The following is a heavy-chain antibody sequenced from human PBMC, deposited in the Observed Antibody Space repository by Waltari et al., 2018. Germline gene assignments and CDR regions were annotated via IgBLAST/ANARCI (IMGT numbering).Heavy chain of an antibody. V-gene: IGHV1-69*01. CDR1: GFTFSSYW. D-gene: IGHD5-18*01. CDR3: AREGRGYSSGLYYYYGMDV. J-gene: IGHJ6*02. Sequence: VQLVESGGGLVQPGGSLRLSCAASGFTFSSYWMSWVRQAPGKGLEWMGGIIPIFGTANYAQKFQGRVTITADESTSTAYMELSSLRSEDTAVYYCAREGRGYSSGLYYYYGMDVWGQGTTVTVSS. CDR2: IIPIFGTA.